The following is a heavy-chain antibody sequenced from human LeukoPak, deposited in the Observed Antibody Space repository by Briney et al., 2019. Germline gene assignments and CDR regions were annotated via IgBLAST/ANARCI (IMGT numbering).Heavy chain of an antibody. Sequence: SVKVSCKASGGTLSSYAISWVRQAPGQGLEWMGGIIPIFGTANYAQKFQGRVTITADESTSTAYMELSSLRSEDTAVYYCARTLTYGEYYYYYMDVWGKGTTVTVSS. V-gene: IGHV1-69*13. D-gene: IGHD3-9*01. J-gene: IGHJ6*03. CDR3: ARTLTYGEYYYYYMDV. CDR1: GGTLSSYA. CDR2: IIPIFGTA.